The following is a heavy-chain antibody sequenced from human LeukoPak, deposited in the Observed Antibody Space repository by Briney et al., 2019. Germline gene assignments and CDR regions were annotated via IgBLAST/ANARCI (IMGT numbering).Heavy chain of an antibody. CDR1: GGSISSYY. Sequence: PSETLSPTCTVSGGSISSYYWSWIRQPAGKGLEWIGRIYTSGSTNYNPSLKSRVTISVDKSKNQFSLKLSSVTAADTAVYYCARDGSGSLRFDYWGQGTLVTVSS. V-gene: IGHV4-4*07. J-gene: IGHJ4*02. CDR2: IYTSGST. D-gene: IGHD3-10*01. CDR3: ARDGSGSLRFDY.